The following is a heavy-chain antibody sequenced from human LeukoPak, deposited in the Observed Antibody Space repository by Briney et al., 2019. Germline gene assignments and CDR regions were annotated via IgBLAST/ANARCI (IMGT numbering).Heavy chain of an antibody. V-gene: IGHV3-7*01. J-gene: IGHJ4*02. CDR2: IKQDGSDK. CDR3: VRGGTNFAS. Sequence: GGSLRLSCAASGFTFSSHWMSWVRQAPGKGLEWVANIKQDGSDKYYVDSVKGRFTISRDNAKNSLYLQMNGLRADDTALYYCVRGGTNFASWGQRTLVIVSS. D-gene: IGHD2-8*01. CDR1: GFTFSSHW.